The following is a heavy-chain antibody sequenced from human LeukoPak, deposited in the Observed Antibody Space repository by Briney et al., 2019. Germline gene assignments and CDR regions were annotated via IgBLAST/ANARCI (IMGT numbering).Heavy chain of an antibody. J-gene: IGHJ5*02. Sequence: SETLSLTCTVSGGSISTSSYYWGWIRQPPGKGLEWIGSMYHSGSTNYNPSLKSRVTISVDTSKNQFSLELSSVTAADTAVYYCARGRARPYSSSLNWFDPWGQGTLVTVSS. CDR3: ARGRARPYSSSLNWFDP. D-gene: IGHD6-13*01. CDR2: MYHSGST. CDR1: GGSISTSSYY. V-gene: IGHV4-39*07.